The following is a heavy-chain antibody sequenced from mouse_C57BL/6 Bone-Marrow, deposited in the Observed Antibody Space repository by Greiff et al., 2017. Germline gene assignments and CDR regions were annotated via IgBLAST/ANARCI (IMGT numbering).Heavy chain of an antibody. CDR2: ISDGGSYT. CDR1: GFTFSSYA. J-gene: IGHJ1*01. V-gene: IGHV5-4*03. CDR3: ARVYLGSFDV. D-gene: IGHD1-3*01. Sequence: DVKWVESGGGLVKPGGSLKLSCAASGFTFSSYAMSWVRQTPEKRLEWVATISDGGSYTYYPDTVKGRFTIARDNAKNNLYLQMSHLKSEDTAMYYWARVYLGSFDVWGAGATVSVSS.